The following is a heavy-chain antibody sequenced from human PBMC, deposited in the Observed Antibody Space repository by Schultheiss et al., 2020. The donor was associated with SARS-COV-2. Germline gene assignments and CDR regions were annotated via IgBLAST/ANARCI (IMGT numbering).Heavy chain of an antibody. Sequence: GGSLRLSCAVAGFSLSDYYMSWIRQAPGKGLEWVSFITSSSYTNCADSVKGRVTISRDNSKNTLYLQMNSLRAEDTAVYYCAKSTRPLGFDYWGQGTLVTVSS. CDR1: GFSLSDYY. D-gene: IGHD6-6*01. CDR2: ITSSSYT. CDR3: AKSTRPLGFDY. J-gene: IGHJ4*02. V-gene: IGHV3-11*03.